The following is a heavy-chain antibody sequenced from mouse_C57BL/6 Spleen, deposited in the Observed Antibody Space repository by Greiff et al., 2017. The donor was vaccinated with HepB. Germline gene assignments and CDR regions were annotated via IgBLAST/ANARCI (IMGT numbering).Heavy chain of an antibody. V-gene: IGHV1-74*01. CDR2: IHPSDSDT. Sequence: VKLQQPGAELVKPGASVKVSCKASGYTFTSYWMHWVKQRPGQGLEWIGRIHPSDSDTNYNQKFKGKATLTVDKSSSTAYMQLSSLTSEDSAVYYCAMGSNYERGPWFAYWGQGTLVTVSA. CDR1: GYTFTSYW. CDR3: AMGSNYERGPWFAY. D-gene: IGHD2-5*01. J-gene: IGHJ3*01.